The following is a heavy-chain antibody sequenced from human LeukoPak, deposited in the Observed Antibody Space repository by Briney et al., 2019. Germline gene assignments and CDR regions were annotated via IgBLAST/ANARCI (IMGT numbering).Heavy chain of an antibody. Sequence: PGGSLRLSCAASGFTFSSYAMHWVRQAPGKGLEWVAVISYDGSNKYYADSVKGRFTISRDNSKNTLYLQMNSLRAEDTAVYYCASMIVVVVDAFDIWGQGTMVTVSS. V-gene: IGHV3-30*04. CDR2: ISYDGSNK. D-gene: IGHD3-22*01. J-gene: IGHJ3*02. CDR3: ASMIVVVVDAFDI. CDR1: GFTFSSYA.